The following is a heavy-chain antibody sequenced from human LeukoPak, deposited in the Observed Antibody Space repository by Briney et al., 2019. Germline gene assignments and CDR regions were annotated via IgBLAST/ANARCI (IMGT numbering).Heavy chain of an antibody. D-gene: IGHD5-12*01. V-gene: IGHV4-34*01. Sequence: SETLSLTCAVYGGSFSGYYWSWIRQPPGKGLEWIGEINHSGSTNYNPSLKSRVTISVDTSKNQFSLKLSSVTAAVTAVYYCARAGGDGYDHFDYWGQGTLVTVSS. CDR2: INHSGST. CDR3: ARAGGDGYDHFDY. CDR1: GGSFSGYY. J-gene: IGHJ4*02.